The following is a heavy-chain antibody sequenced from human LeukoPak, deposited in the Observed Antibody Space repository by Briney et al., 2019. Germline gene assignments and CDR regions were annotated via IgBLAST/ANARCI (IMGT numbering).Heavy chain of an antibody. CDR1: GFTVSSNY. CDR3: ARWDYYDSSGYYDGDWFDP. D-gene: IGHD3-22*01. Sequence: GGSLRLPCAASGFTVSSNYMSWVRQAPGKGLEWVSVIYSGGSTYYADSVKGRFTISRDNSKNTLYLQMNSLRAEDTAVYYCARWDYYDSSGYYDGDWFDPWGQGTLVTVSS. V-gene: IGHV3-66*01. CDR2: IYSGGST. J-gene: IGHJ5*02.